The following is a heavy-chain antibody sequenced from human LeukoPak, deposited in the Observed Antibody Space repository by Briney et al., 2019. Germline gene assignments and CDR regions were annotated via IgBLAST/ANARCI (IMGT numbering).Heavy chain of an antibody. J-gene: IGHJ4*02. CDR2: ISYDGSNK. CDR1: GFTFSSYA. V-gene: IGHV3-30*04. CDR3: ARSSYYYDAGGY. Sequence: GGSLRLSCAASGFTFSSYAMHWVRQAPGKGLEWVAVISYDGSNKYYADSVKGRFTISRDNSKNTLYLQMNSLRAEDTAVYYCARSSYYYDAGGYWGQGTLVTVSS. D-gene: IGHD3-10*01.